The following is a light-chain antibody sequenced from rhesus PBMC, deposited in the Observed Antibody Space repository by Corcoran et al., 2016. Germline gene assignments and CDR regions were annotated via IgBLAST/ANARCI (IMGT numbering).Light chain of an antibody. CDR2: KAS. V-gene: IGKV1-74*01. J-gene: IGKJ4*01. Sequence: DIQMTQSPSSLSASVGDRVTITCRASETVNTHLNWYQQKPGKAPKLLIYKASTLQRGVPAMFSGSGSWTDYTLTINSLQPEDVATYYCQQGYDTPLTFGGGTKVELK. CDR3: QQGYDTPLT. CDR1: ETVNTH.